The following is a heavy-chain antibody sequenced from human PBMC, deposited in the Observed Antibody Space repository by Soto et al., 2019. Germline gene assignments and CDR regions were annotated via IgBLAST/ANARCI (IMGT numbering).Heavy chain of an antibody. Sequence: SVKVSCKASGGTFSSYAISWVRQAPGQGLEWMGGIIPIFGTANYAQKFQGRVTITADESTSTAYMELSSLRSEDTAVYYCARDSGEESCYNFAGETGPAIWGQGTLVTVSS. CDR2: IIPIFGTA. V-gene: IGHV1-69*13. D-gene: IGHD3-3*01. J-gene: IGHJ4*02. CDR3: ARDSGEESCYNFAGETGPAI. CDR1: GGTFSSYA.